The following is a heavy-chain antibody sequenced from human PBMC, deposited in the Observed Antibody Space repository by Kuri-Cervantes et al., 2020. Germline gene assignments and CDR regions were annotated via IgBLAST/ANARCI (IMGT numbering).Heavy chain of an antibody. J-gene: IGHJ3*02. CDR1: GYTFTGYY. CDR3: AREPSEVVAATEGETDAFDI. Sequence: SVKVSCKASGYTFTGYYMHWVRQAPGQGLEWMGRIIPILGIANYAQKFQGRVTITADKSTSTAYMELSSLRSEDTAVYYCAREPSEVVAATEGETDAFDIWGQGTMVTVSS. CDR2: IIPILGIA. D-gene: IGHD2-15*01. V-gene: IGHV1-69*04.